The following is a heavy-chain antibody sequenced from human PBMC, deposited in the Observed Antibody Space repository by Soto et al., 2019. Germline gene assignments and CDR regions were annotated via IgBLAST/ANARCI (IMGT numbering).Heavy chain of an antibody. V-gene: IGHV3-7*01. CDR2: IKQDGSEK. CDR3: ARDSESTTQCNWFVH. CDR1: GFTFSRYW. Sequence: EVQLVESGGGLVQPGGSLRLSCVASGFTFSRYWMSWVRQAPGKGLEWVANIKQDGSEKYYVDSVKGRFTISRDNAKNSQSLQMDSLRAEDTAVYFCARDSESTTQCNWFVHWGQGTLVTVSS. J-gene: IGHJ5*02. D-gene: IGHD4-17*01.